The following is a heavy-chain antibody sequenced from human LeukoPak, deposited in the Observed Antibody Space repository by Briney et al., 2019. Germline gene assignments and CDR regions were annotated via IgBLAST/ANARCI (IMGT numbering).Heavy chain of an antibody. CDR2: ISYDGTNK. D-gene: IGHD5/OR15-5a*01. V-gene: IGHV3-30*04. Sequence: PGASLRLSCAASGFSNYAMNWVRQAPGKGLEWVARISYDGTNKYYADSVKGRFTISRDNSKNTVYLQMNSLRTEDTAVYYCARMKAVSGDANYLDYWGQGTLVTDSS. CDR3: ARMKAVSGDANYLDY. CDR1: GFSNYA. J-gene: IGHJ4*02.